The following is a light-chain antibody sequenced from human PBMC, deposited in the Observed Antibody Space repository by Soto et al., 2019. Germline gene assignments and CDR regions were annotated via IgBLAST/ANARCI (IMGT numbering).Light chain of an antibody. J-gene: IGLJ2*01. CDR1: SSDVGAYNY. CDR3: CSYVDSYTVV. CDR2: EVT. V-gene: IGLV2-8*01. Sequence: QSALTQPPSASGSPGQSVTISCTGTSSDVGAYNYVSWYQQYPGKAPKLMIYEVTKRPSGVPDRFSGSKSGNTASLTVSGLQAEDEADYYCCSYVDSYTVVFGGGTKLTVL.